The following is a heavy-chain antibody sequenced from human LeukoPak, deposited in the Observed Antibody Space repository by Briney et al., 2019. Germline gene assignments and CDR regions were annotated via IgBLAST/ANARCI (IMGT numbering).Heavy chain of an antibody. J-gene: IGHJ4*02. Sequence: KASETLSLTCTVSGVSISSYYWSWIRQPPGQGRKWIGYIYYSGSTNYNTSLKSRVTISVDTSKNQFSLKLSSVTAADTAVYYCARVVGRHDFWSGYYSGLGQASFFDYWGQGTLVTVSS. CDR2: IYYSGST. D-gene: IGHD3-3*01. V-gene: IGHV4-59*01. CDR3: ARVVGRHDFWSGYYSGLGQASFFDY. CDR1: GVSISSYY.